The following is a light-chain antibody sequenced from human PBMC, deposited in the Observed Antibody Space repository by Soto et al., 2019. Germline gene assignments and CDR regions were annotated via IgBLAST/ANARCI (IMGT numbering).Light chain of an antibody. CDR2: SND. CDR1: QSNVGSTT. J-gene: IGLJ1*01. V-gene: IGLV1-44*01. Sequence: QSVLTQPPSASGTPGQRVTIGCSGRQSNVGSTTVSWYQQFPRAAPRLLIHSNDQRPSGGPDRFSGSKSGSSASLAINGLQSEDEADYYCVSWDDSLNRYVFGSGTKLTVL. CDR3: VSWDDSLNRYV.